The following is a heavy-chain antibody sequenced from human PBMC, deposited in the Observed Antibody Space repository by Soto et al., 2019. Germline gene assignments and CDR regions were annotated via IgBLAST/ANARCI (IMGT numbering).Heavy chain of an antibody. D-gene: IGHD2-8*02. Sequence: QVQLQQWGAGLLKPSETLSLTCAVYGGTFSGCYWTWIRQPPGTGLEWIGEINHSGSTNYNPSLNSRVTISVDTSKNQFSLKLTSVTAADTAVYNCARDKITGLFDYWGQGTLVTVSS. CDR1: GGTFSGCY. V-gene: IGHV4-34*01. CDR3: ARDKITGLFDY. CDR2: INHSGST. J-gene: IGHJ4*02.